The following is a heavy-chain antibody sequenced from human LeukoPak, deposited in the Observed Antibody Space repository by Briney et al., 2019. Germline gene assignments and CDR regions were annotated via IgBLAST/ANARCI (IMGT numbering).Heavy chain of an antibody. CDR1: GFTFSSYS. Sequence: GGTLRLSCAASGFTFSSYSMNWVRQAPGKGLEWVSSISSSSSYIYYADPVKGRFTISRDNAKNSLYLQMNSLRAEDTAVYYCARRPAADEYWGQGTLVTVSS. D-gene: IGHD2-2*01. CDR2: ISSSSSYI. J-gene: IGHJ4*02. V-gene: IGHV3-21*01. CDR3: ARRPAADEY.